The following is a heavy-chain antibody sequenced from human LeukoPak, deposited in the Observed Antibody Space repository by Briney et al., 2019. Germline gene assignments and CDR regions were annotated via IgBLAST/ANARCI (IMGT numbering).Heavy chain of an antibody. CDR2: ISYDGSNK. CDR1: GFIFSSYD. V-gene: IGHV3-30*18. D-gene: IGHD4-17*01. J-gene: IGHJ4*02. Sequence: GGSLRLSCAASGFIFSSYDMHWGRQAPGTGLEWVAVISYDGSNKYYADSVKGRLTIARDNSKTPLYLKLGTRRTENTAVYSCAKNHAYGEYWGKEPLVTPS. CDR3: AKNHAYGEY.